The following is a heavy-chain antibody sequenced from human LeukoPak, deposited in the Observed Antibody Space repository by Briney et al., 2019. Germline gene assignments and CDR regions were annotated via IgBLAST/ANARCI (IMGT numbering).Heavy chain of an antibody. CDR3: AKGVRITMVRGAFDS. J-gene: IGHJ3*02. Sequence: GGSLRLSCAASGFTFDDYGMHWVRQGAGEGLEWVSCISWNSGSIVYADSVKGRFTISRDNAKNSLYLQMNSLRAEDTALYYCAKGVRITMVRGAFDSWGQGTMVTVSS. V-gene: IGHV3-9*01. D-gene: IGHD3-10*01. CDR2: ISWNSGSI. CDR1: GFTFDDYG.